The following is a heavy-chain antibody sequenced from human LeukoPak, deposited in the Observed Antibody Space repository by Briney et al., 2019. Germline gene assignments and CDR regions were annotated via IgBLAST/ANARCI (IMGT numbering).Heavy chain of an antibody. J-gene: IGHJ3*02. CDR1: GFTFSSYG. CDR2: ISYDGSNK. CDR3: AKGGWFGELSPDAFDI. D-gene: IGHD3-10*01. V-gene: IGHV3-30*18. Sequence: QPGRSLRLSCAASGFTFSSYGMHWVRQAPAKGLEWVAVISYDGSNKYYADSVKGRFTISRDNSKNTLYLQMNSLRAEDTAVYYCAKGGWFGELSPDAFDIWGQGTMVTVSS.